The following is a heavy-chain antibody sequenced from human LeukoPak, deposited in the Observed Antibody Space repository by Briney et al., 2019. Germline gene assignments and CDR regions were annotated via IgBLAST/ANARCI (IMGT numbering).Heavy chain of an antibody. D-gene: IGHD4-17*01. Sequence: NPSETLSLTCTVSGGSISSYYWSWIRQPPGKGLEWIGYIYYTGSTNYNPSLKSRVTISLDTSKNQFSLKLSSVTAADTAVYYCARGRYDYGAYDYWGQGTLVTVSS. J-gene: IGHJ4*02. CDR1: GGSISSYY. CDR3: ARGRYDYGAYDY. CDR2: IYYTGST. V-gene: IGHV4-59*01.